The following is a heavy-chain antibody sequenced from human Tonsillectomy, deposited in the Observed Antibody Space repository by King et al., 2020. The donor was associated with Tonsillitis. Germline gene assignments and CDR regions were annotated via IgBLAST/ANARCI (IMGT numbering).Heavy chain of an antibody. CDR2: ISISSSYT. D-gene: IGHD1-26*01. Sequence: VQLVESGGGLVKPGGSLRLSCAASGFTFSDHYLSWIRQAPGKGLEWVSYISISSSYTIYADSVKGRFTISRDNAKNSLYLQMNSLRAEDTGVYYCAREKILVGATEQPAFDIWGQGTMVTVSA. J-gene: IGHJ3*02. V-gene: IGHV3-11*05. CDR1: GFTFSDHY. CDR3: AREKILVGATEQPAFDI.